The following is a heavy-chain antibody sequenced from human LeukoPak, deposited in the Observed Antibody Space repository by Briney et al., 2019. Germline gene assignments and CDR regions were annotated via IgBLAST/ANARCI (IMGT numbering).Heavy chain of an antibody. D-gene: IGHD2-21*02. CDR1: GYTFTSYG. V-gene: IGHV1-18*01. CDR3: AGRAYCGGDCSSDY. Sequence: GASVKVSCKASGYTFTSYGINWVRQAPGQGLEWMGWISAYNGHTNYAQKLQGRVTMTTDTSTSTAYMELRSLRSDDTAVYYCAGRAYCGGDCSSDYWGQGTLVTVSS. CDR2: ISAYNGHT. J-gene: IGHJ4*02.